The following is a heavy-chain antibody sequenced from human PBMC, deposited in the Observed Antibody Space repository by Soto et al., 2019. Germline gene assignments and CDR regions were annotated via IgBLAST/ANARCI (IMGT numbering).Heavy chain of an antibody. J-gene: IGHJ5*01. CDR3: ARRERYYGSPGWFDP. D-gene: IGHD3-10*01. V-gene: IGHV4-39*01. Sequence: SETLSLTCSVSGASINNFAYYWGWIRQPPGKGLEWIGTVYYNENTYYNPSLKSRVAISVDTAKNQFSLNLRSVTAADTAIYFCARRERYYGSPGWFDPWGQGTLVTVPQ. CDR2: VYYNENT. CDR1: GASINNFAYY.